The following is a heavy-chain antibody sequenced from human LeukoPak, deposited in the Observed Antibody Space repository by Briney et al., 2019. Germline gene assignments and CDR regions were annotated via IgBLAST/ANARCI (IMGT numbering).Heavy chain of an antibody. CDR1: GFTFSNNA. CDR3: AKDIPMRRYYYYGMDV. J-gene: IGHJ6*02. CDR2: ISWNSGSI. V-gene: IGHV3-9*01. D-gene: IGHD3-22*01. Sequence: PGGSLRLSCVASGFTFSNNAMSWVRQAPGKGLEWVSGISWNSGSIGYADSVKGRFTISRDNAKNSLYLQMNSLRAEDTALYYCAKDIPMRRYYYYGMDVWGQGTTVTVSS.